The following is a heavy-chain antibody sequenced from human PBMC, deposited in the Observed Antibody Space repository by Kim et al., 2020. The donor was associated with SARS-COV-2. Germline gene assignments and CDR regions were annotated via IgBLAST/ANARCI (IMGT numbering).Heavy chain of an antibody. Sequence: SVKVSCKASGGTFSSYAISWVRQAPGQGLEWMGWIIPILGIANYAQKFQGRVTISADKSTSTAYMELSSLRSEDTAVYYCARDVLGCSWYWGQGTRVTV. D-gene: IGHD6-13*01. J-gene: IGHJ4*02. CDR3: ARDVLGCSWY. V-gene: IGHV1-69*10. CDR2: IIPILGIA. CDR1: GGTFSSYA.